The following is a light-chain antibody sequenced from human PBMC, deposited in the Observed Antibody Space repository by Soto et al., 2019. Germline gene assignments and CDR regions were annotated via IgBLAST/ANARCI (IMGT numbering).Light chain of an antibody. V-gene: IGLV1-47*01. Sequence: QSVLTQSPSASGIPGQSVTISCFGSSSNIGSNYVYWYQQFPGTAPKLLFYNNDLRPPGVPDRFSGSQSGTSASLAISGLRPEDEADYYCSTWDDSVSAVLFGGGTKVTVL. J-gene: IGLJ3*02. CDR3: STWDDSVSAVL. CDR2: NND. CDR1: SSNIGSNY.